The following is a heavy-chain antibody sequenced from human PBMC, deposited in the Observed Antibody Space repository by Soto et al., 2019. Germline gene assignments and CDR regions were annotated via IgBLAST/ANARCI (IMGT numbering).Heavy chain of an antibody. V-gene: IGHV3-21*01. CDR3: ARDRDILTGYTANFDY. D-gene: IGHD3-9*01. CDR2: ISSSSSYI. Sequence: PGGSLRLSCAASGLTFSSYSMNWVRQAPGKGLEWVSSISSSSSYIYYADSVKGRFTISRDNAKNSLYLQMNSLRAEDTAVYYCARDRDILTGYTANFDYWGQGTLVTVSS. CDR1: GLTFSSYS. J-gene: IGHJ4*02.